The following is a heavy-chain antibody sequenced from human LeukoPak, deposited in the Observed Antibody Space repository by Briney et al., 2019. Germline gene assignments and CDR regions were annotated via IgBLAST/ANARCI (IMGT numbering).Heavy chain of an antibody. Sequence: SETLSLTCIVSGGSISSSSYYWGWIRQPPGKGLEWIGSIYYVGSTYYNPSLKSRVTISVDTSKNQFSLKLSSVTAADTAVYYCARLSTYESSAQWYFDLWGRGALFTVSS. J-gene: IGHJ2*01. V-gene: IGHV4-39*01. CDR2: IYYVGST. CDR1: GGSISSSSYY. CDR3: ARLSTYESSAQWYFDL. D-gene: IGHD3-22*01.